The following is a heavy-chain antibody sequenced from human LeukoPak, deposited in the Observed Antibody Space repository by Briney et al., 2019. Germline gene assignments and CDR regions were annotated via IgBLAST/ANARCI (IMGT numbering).Heavy chain of an antibody. CDR3: AKGIRGFGELLSGFFDY. V-gene: IGHV3-30*18. J-gene: IGHJ4*02. CDR1: GFTFSSYS. D-gene: IGHD3-10*01. Sequence: GGSLRLSCAAYGFTFSSYSMNWVRQAPGKGLEWETVISYDGSNKYYADSVKGRFTISRDNSKNTLYLQMNSLRAEDTAVYYCAKGIRGFGELLSGFFDYWGQGTLVTVSS. CDR2: ISYDGSNK.